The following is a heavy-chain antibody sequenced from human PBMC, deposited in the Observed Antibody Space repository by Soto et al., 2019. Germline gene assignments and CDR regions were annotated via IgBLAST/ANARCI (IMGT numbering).Heavy chain of an antibody. J-gene: IGHJ3*02. Sequence: PGGSLRLSCAASGFTFSSYSMNWVRQAPGKGLEWVSSISSSSSYIYYADSVKGRFTISRDNAKNSLYLQMNSLRAEDTAVYYCARVKYSGYDRFDAFDIWGQGTMVTVSS. CDR2: ISSSSSYI. V-gene: IGHV3-21*01. CDR3: ARVKYSGYDRFDAFDI. D-gene: IGHD5-12*01. CDR1: GFTFSSYS.